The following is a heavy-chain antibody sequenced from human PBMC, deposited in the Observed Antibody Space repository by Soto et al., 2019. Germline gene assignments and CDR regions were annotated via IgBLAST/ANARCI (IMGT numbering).Heavy chain of an antibody. J-gene: IGHJ4*02. Sequence: ASLKVSCKASGYTFTSYGISWVRQAPGQGLEWMGWISAYNGNTNYAQKLQGRVTMTTDTSTSTAYMELRSLRSDDTAVYYCARGHPERYYYDSSGYYYFDYWGQGTLVTVSS. CDR3: ARGHPERYYYDSSGYYYFDY. V-gene: IGHV1-18*01. D-gene: IGHD3-22*01. CDR2: ISAYNGNT. CDR1: GYTFTSYG.